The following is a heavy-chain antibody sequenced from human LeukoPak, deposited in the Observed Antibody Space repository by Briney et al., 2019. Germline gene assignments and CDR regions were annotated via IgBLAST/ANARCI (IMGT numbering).Heavy chain of an antibody. V-gene: IGHV3-23*01. Sequence: GGSLRLSCAASGFTFSSYAMSWVRQAPGKGLEWVSAISGSGGGTYYADSVKGRFAISRDNSKNTLYLQMNSLRAEDTAVYYCAKPPAMVRGVGEFDPWGQGTLVTVSS. D-gene: IGHD3-10*01. J-gene: IGHJ5*02. CDR2: ISGSGGGT. CDR3: AKPPAMVRGVGEFDP. CDR1: GFTFSSYA.